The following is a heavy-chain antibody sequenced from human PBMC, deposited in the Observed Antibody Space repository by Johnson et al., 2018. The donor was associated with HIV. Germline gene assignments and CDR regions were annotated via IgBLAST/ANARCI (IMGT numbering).Heavy chain of an antibody. CDR2: IRYDGSNK. Sequence: QVQLVESGGGVVQPGRSRRLSCAASGFIFSSYGMHWVRQAPGKGLEWVAFIRYDGSNKYYAESVQGRFNISRDNPKNTLYLQMNSLIPKDTAVYYCCYGSGTYDGPAFDIWGQGTVVIVSS. V-gene: IGHV3-30*02. D-gene: IGHD3-10*01. CDR1: GFIFSSYG. CDR3: CYGSGTYDGPAFDI. J-gene: IGHJ3*02.